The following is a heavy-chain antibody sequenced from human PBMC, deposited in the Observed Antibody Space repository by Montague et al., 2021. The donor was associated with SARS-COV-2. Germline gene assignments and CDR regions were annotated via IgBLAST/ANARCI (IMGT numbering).Heavy chain of an antibody. CDR2: IYHSGST. Sequence: SETLSLTCTVSGYSISSGNYWGWIRQPPGKGLEWIGSIYHSGSTYYNPSLKSRVTISVDTSKNQFSLKLSSVTAADTAVYYCARERRYCSGGSCYSGWFDPWGQGTLVTVSS. V-gene: IGHV4-38-2*02. J-gene: IGHJ5*02. CDR3: ARERRYCSGGSCYSGWFDP. D-gene: IGHD2-15*01. CDR1: GYSISSGNY.